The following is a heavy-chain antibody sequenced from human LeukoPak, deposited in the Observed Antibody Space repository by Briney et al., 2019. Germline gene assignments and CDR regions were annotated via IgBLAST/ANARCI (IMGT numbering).Heavy chain of an antibody. J-gene: IGHJ4*02. V-gene: IGHV5-51*01. CDR2: IYPSNSDT. CDR1: GYSFTSYW. Sequence: GESLKISCKGFGYSFTSYWIAWVRQVPGKGLEWMGPIYPSNSDTKYSPSFQGQVTISADKSISTAYLQWSNLKASDTAMYYCARRYTIFGVVTIDYWGQGTLVTVSS. D-gene: IGHD3-3*01. CDR3: ARRYTIFGVVTIDY.